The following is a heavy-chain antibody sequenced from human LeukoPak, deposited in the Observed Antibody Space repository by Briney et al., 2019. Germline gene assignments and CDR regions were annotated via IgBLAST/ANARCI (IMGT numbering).Heavy chain of an antibody. D-gene: IGHD3-22*01. Sequence: GESLKISCKGSGYSFTSYWIGWVRQMPGKGLEWMGIIYPGDSDNRYSPSFQGQVTISADKSISTAYLQWSSLKASDTAMYYCVRVSYYYDSSGYHHFDYWGQGTLVTVSS. CDR1: GYSFTSYW. V-gene: IGHV5-51*01. CDR2: IYPGDSDN. CDR3: VRVSYYYDSSGYHHFDY. J-gene: IGHJ4*02.